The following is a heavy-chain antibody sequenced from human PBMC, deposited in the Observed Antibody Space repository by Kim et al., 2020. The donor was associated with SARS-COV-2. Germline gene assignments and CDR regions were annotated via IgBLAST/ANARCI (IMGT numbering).Heavy chain of an antibody. CDR2: IYYSGST. CDR3: ARTTGDDAFDI. J-gene: IGHJ3*02. V-gene: IGHV4-59*01. Sequence: SETLSLTCTVSGGSISSYYWSWIRQPPGKGLEWIGYIYYSGSTNYNPSLKSRVTISVDTSKNQFSLKLSSVTAADTAVYYCARTTGDDAFDIWGQGTMVTVSS. CDR1: GGSISSYY. D-gene: IGHD7-27*01.